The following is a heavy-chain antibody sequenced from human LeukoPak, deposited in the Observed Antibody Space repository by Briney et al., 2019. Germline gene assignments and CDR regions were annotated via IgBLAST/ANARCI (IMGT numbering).Heavy chain of an antibody. CDR1: GGSVSDYY. J-gene: IGHJ4*02. V-gene: IGHV4-59*02. Sequence: PSETLSFTCTISGGSVSDYYWSWIRQSPGKGLEWIGYIYHTGSTSYSPSLKSRVTISADTSQNQFSLKLSSVTAADTAVYYCASRKLGNDYWGQGTLVTVSS. CDR2: IYHTGST. D-gene: IGHD7-27*01. CDR3: ASRKLGNDY.